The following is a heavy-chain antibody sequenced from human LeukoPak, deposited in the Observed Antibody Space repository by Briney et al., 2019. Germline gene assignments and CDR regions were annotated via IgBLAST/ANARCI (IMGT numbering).Heavy chain of an antibody. V-gene: IGHV3-11*04. CDR1: GFIFSDYY. Sequence: PGGSLRLSCAASGFIFSDYYMGWVRQAPGKGLEWVSYISNKGSSSTTYYADSVKGRFTISRDNAKNSLYLQMNSLRAEDTAVYYCARLSVGQPLRYWGQGTLVTVSS. D-gene: IGHD3-16*02. J-gene: IGHJ4*02. CDR2: ISNKGSSSTT. CDR3: ARLSVGQPLRY.